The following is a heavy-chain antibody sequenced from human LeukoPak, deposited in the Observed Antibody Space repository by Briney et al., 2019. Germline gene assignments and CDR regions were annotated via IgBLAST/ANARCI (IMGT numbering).Heavy chain of an antibody. Sequence: GESLKISCKGSGYSFTSYWIGWVRQMPGKGLEWMGIIYPGDSDTRYSPSFQGQVTISADKSVSTAYLQWSSLKASDTAMYYCSRLNGWQSMSWPPSSFDYWGQGSLVTVSS. J-gene: IGHJ4*02. V-gene: IGHV5-51*01. D-gene: IGHD6-19*01. CDR2: IYPGDSDT. CDR1: GYSFTSYW. CDR3: SRLNGWQSMSWPPSSFDY.